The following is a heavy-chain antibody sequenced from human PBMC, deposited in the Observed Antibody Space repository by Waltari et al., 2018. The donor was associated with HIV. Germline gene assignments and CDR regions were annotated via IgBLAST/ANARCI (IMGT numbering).Heavy chain of an antibody. J-gene: IGHJ4*02. CDR1: GFILTDHY. V-gene: IGHV1-8*01. Sequence: QVQLIQPQIEMRKPGTSVRLSCQASGFILTDHYILWLRQATGQGLEWMGWMNPNSGNTGYAQKFQGRVTMTRNTSISTAYMELSSLRSEDTAVYYCARGPLATARRIRGIIDRDYWGQGTLVTVSS. D-gene: IGHD3-10*01. CDR2: MNPNSGNT. CDR3: ARGPLATARRIRGIIDRDY.